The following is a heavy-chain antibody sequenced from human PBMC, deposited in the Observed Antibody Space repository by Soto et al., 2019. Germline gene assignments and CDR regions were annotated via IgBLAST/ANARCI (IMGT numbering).Heavy chain of an antibody. CDR2: ISSSSSYI. CDR3: ARALGNRPPDY. D-gene: IGHD4-4*01. J-gene: IGHJ4*02. V-gene: IGHV3-21*01. Sequence: GGSLRLSCAASGFSFSIYSMNWVRQAPGEGLEWVSSISSSSSYIYYADSVKGRFTISRDNAKNSLYLQMNSLRAEDTAVYYCARALGNRPPDYWGQGTLVTLSS. CDR1: GFSFSIYS.